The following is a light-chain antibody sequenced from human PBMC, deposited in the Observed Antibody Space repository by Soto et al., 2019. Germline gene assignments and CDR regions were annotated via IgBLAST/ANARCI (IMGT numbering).Light chain of an antibody. CDR2: QDT. CDR1: KLGTKY. CDR3: QAWDRSTVV. Sequence: SYELTHPPSVSLSPGQTARITGSGDKLGTKYACWYQQKPGQSTVLVIYQDTKRPSVIPERFAGSNSGNTATLTISGTQAMDEADYYCQAWDRSTVVFGGGTKVTVL. J-gene: IGLJ2*01. V-gene: IGLV3-1*01.